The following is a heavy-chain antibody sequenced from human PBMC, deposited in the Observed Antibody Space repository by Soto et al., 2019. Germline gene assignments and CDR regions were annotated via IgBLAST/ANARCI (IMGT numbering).Heavy chain of an antibody. J-gene: IGHJ4*02. V-gene: IGHV3-23*01. D-gene: IGHD3-16*01. Sequence: GSLRLSCAASGFTFSSYAMSWVRQAPGKGLEWVSAISGSGGSTYYADSVKGRFTISRDNSKNTQYLQMNSLRAEDTAVYYCAKDQAPIITYYFDYWGQGTLVTVSS. CDR1: GFTFSSYA. CDR3: AKDQAPIITYYFDY. CDR2: ISGSGGST.